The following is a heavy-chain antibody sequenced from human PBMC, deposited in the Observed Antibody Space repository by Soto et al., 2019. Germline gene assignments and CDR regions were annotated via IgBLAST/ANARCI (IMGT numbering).Heavy chain of an antibody. Sequence: PGGSLRLSCTASGFFFNDKGMHWVRQAPGKGLVWVARIDGHSGTTNYADSVRGRFTISRDNAKNTVYLHLNTLTDEDTAVYYCARGGAMGVDHWGQGTLVTVSS. CDR2: IDGHSGTT. J-gene: IGHJ4*02. CDR1: GFFFNDKG. V-gene: IGHV3-74*01. CDR3: ARGGAMGVDH. D-gene: IGHD1-26*01.